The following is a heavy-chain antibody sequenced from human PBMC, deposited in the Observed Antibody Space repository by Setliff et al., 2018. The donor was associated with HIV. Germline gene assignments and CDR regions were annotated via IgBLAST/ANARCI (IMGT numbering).Heavy chain of an antibody. CDR2: IYYSGST. D-gene: IGHD3-22*01. Sequence: SETLSLTCTVSGGSISSSSYYWGWIRQPPGKGLEWIGTIYYSGSTYYNPSLKSRVTISVDTSKNQFSLKLNSVTAADTAVYYCARAGNDYYDSNGYYYVVDWFDSWGQGTLVTVSS. V-gene: IGHV4-39*07. CDR3: ARAGNDYYDSNGYYYVVDWFDS. CDR1: GGSISSSSYY. J-gene: IGHJ5*01.